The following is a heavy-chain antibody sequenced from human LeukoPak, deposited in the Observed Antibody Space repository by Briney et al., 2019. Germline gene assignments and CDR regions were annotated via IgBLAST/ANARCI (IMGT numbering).Heavy chain of an antibody. CDR2: IYHSGST. CDR3: ARQFLEWLPTNWYFDL. Sequence: PSETLSLTCAVSGYSISSGYYWGWIRQPPGKGLEWIGSIYHSGSTYYNPSLKSRVTISVDTSKNQFSLKLSSVTAADTAVYYCARQFLEWLPTNWYFDLWGRGTLVTVSS. V-gene: IGHV4-38-2*01. D-gene: IGHD3-3*01. J-gene: IGHJ2*01. CDR1: GYSISSGYY.